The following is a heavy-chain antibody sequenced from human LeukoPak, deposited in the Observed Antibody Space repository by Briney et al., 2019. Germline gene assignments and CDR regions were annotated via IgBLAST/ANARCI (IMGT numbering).Heavy chain of an antibody. Sequence: GGSLRLSWPAAGFTFSSYAISWVRQAPGEWLEWVSAISGSGGSTYYADSVQGRFTISRDNSKNTLYLQMNSLRAEDTAVYYCAKSLRFRNDAFDIWGQGTMVSVSS. CDR3: AKSLRFRNDAFDI. J-gene: IGHJ3*02. CDR2: ISGSGGST. D-gene: IGHD3-3*01. V-gene: IGHV3-23*01. CDR1: GFTFSSYA.